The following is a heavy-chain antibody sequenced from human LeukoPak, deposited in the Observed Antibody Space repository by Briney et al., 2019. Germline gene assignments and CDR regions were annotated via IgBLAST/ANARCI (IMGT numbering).Heavy chain of an antibody. CDR1: GYPINSAYY. D-gene: IGHD3-16*01. CDR2: LYHPDST. CDR3: ARHYDSYFYYYLDL. J-gene: IGHJ6*03. V-gene: IGHV4-38-2*01. Sequence: SETLSLTCGVSGYPINSAYYWVWIRQPPGKGLEWIGSLYHPDSTYYNPSLKSRVTMSVDTSRNQFSLRLSFVTAADTAVYCCARHYDSYFYYYLDLWGTGTTVTVSS.